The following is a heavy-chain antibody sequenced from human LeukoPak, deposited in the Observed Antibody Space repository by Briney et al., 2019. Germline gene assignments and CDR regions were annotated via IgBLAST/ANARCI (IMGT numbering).Heavy chain of an antibody. Sequence: ETLSLTCTVSGGSISSYYWSWIRQPPGKGLEWVSAISGSGGSTYYADSVKGRFTISRDNSKNTLYLQMNSLRAEDTAVYYCATGRRGGGSCFDYWGQGTLVTVSS. CDR2: ISGSGGST. D-gene: IGHD2-15*01. J-gene: IGHJ4*02. CDR3: ATGRRGGGSCFDY. V-gene: IGHV3-23*01. CDR1: GGSISSYY.